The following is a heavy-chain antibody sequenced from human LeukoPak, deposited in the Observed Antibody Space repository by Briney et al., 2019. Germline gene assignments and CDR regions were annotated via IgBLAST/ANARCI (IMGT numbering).Heavy chain of an antibody. V-gene: IGHV5-51*01. D-gene: IGHD4-23*01. Sequence: GESLKISCKGSGYTFSSYWIAWVRQMSGKGLEWMGIIYPGDSDTRYSPSFQGQVTISADKSISTAYLQWSSLKALDTAMYYCARRDYGGKHFDYWGQGTLVTVSS. J-gene: IGHJ4*02. CDR1: GYTFSSYW. CDR3: ARRDYGGKHFDY. CDR2: IYPGDSDT.